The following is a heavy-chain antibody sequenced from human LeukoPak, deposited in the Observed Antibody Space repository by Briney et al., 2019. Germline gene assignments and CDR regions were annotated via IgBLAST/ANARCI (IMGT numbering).Heavy chain of an antibody. J-gene: IGHJ4*02. CDR3: ARGQRRLQDY. CDR1: GGSISTSSYY. Sequence: SETLSLTCTVSGGSISTSSYYWGWIRQPPGEGLEWIGTIYYSGTTYYNPSLKSRVTISVDTSKSQFSLKLSSVTAADTAVYYCARGQRRLQDYWGQGTLVTVSS. V-gene: IGHV4-39*07. CDR2: IYYSGTT.